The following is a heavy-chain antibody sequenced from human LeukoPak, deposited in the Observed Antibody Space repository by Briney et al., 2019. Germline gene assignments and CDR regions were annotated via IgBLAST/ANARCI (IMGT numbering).Heavy chain of an antibody. CDR3: ARGITKLNT. V-gene: IGHV4-59*01. CDR1: GDSISSYY. D-gene: IGHD2-8*01. CDR2: IYYSGST. J-gene: IGHJ4*02. Sequence: SETLSLTCTVSGDSISSYYWCWVRQPPGQGLEWIGYIYYSGSTNYNPSLKSRVTMSVDTCKNQFSLTLTSVTAADTAVYYCARGITKLNTWGQGTLVTVSS.